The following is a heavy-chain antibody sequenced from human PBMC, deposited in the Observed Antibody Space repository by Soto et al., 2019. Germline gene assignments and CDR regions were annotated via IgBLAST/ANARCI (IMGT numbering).Heavy chain of an antibody. J-gene: IGHJ2*01. CDR3: AGKNGRWGFFDL. CDR1: GYTLTELS. Sequence: ASVKVSCKVSGYTLTELSMHWVRQAPGKGLEWMGGFDPEDGETIYAQKFQGRVTMTEDTSTDTAYMELSSLRSEDTAVYYCAGKNGRWGFFDLWGRGTLVTVSS. D-gene: IGHD2-8*01. V-gene: IGHV1-24*01. CDR2: FDPEDGET.